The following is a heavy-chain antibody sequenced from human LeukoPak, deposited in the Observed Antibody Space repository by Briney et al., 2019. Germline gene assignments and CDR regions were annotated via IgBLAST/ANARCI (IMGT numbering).Heavy chain of an antibody. CDR3: ARVCLWGGSCYVYYNGMDV. CDR1: GGSFNGYS. CDR2: INHSEGT. J-gene: IGHJ6*02. V-gene: IGHV4-34*01. Sequence: SETLSLTCAVYGGSFNGYSWSWIRQPPGKGLEWIGEINHSEGTNYNPSLKSRVTISVDTSKNQFSLKLRSVTAADTAVYYCARVCLWGGSCYVYYNGMDVWGQGTTVTVSS. D-gene: IGHD2-2*01.